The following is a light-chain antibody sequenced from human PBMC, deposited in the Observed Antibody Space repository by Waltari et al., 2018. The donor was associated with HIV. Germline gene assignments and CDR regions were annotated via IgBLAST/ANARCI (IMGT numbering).Light chain of an antibody. CDR1: QRLLHSDGNNH. Sequence: DILVTQSPLSLPVTPGESASISCRSRQRLLHSDGNNHLDWYLQKPGQSPQLLIYWSSNRASGVPDRFSGSGSGTDFTLKISRVEAEGVWVYYCMQSLQTLYSLGQGTKLEIK. CDR2: WSS. V-gene: IGKV2-28*01. J-gene: IGKJ2*01. CDR3: MQSLQTLYS.